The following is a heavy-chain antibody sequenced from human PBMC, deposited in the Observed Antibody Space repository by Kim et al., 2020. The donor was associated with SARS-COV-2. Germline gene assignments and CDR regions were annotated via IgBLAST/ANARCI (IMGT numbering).Heavy chain of an antibody. D-gene: IGHD6-13*01. CDR3: ASQYSSNWGNFDY. J-gene: IGHJ4*02. CDR2: ISSSSSYI. CDR1: GFTFSSYS. Sequence: GGSLRLSCAASGFTFSSYSMHWVRQAPGKGLEWVSSISSSSSYIYYADSVKGRFTISRDNAKNSLYLQMNSLRAEDTAVYYCASQYSSNWGNFDYWGQGTLVTVSS. V-gene: IGHV3-21*01.